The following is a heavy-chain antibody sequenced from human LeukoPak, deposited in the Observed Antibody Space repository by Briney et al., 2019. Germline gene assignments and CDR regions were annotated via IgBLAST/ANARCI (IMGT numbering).Heavy chain of an antibody. D-gene: IGHD4-17*01. CDR2: VLYSGTT. J-gene: IGHJ3*01. V-gene: IGHV4-59*11. CDR1: GGSITTHY. CDR3: ARDLTTVTKGFDL. Sequence: PSETLSLTCSISGGSITTHYWTWIRQPPGKGLEWIGYVLYSGTTNYNPSLRGRITISVDTSQNQFSLSLRSGTAADTAVYYCARDLTTVTKGFDLWGQGTMVTVSS.